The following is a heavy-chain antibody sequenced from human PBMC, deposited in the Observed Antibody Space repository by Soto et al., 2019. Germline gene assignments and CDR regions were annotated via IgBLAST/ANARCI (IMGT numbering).Heavy chain of an antibody. CDR1: GLTFGSRA. CDR3: ARGSTDSYPGSRIFDF. V-gene: IGHV3-23*01. CDR2: ITDTGGDA. J-gene: IGHJ4*02. D-gene: IGHD3-10*01. Sequence: LRLSCVASGLTFGSRAMTWVRQAPGEGLQWVSTITDTGGDAKYADSVRGRFVISRDNSKKTLYLQMTSLTAEDSAMYYCARGSTDSYPGSRIFDFWGRGTLVTVSS.